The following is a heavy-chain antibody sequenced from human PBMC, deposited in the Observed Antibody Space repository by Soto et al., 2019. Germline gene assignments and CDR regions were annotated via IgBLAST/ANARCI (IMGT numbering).Heavy chain of an antibody. Sequence: GESLKISCQGSGHTFTSYWIGWVRQTPGKGLEWLGIIYPTDSDTRYSPSFQGQVTMSADKSISSAYLQWSSLKASDSAMYYCAGQDAGPARPDYWGQGTLVTVSS. CDR2: IYPTDSDT. V-gene: IGHV5-51*01. D-gene: IGHD1-1*01. J-gene: IGHJ4*02. CDR1: GHTFTSYW. CDR3: AGQDAGPARPDY.